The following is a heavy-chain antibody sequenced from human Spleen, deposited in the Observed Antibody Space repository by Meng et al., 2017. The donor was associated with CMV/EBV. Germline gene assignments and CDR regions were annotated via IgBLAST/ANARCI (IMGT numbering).Heavy chain of an antibody. V-gene: IGHV3-30*03. J-gene: IGHJ6*02. D-gene: IGHD3-3*01. CDR1: GFTFDDYA. CDR3: ARDLTLRFLDSYFSFYGMDV. Sequence: GGSLRLSCAASGFTFDDYAMRWVRHAPAKGLEWLALISYDGTNKYYADSVKGRFTISRDNSKNTLSLHMSSLRAEDTAVYYCARDLTLRFLDSYFSFYGMDVWGQGTTVTVSS. CDR2: ISYDGTNK.